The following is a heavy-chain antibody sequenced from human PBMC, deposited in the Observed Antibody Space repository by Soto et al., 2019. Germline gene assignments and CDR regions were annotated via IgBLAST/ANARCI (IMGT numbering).Heavy chain of an antibody. CDR2: IYYSGST. CDR1: GGSISSSSYY. Sequence: PSETLSLSCTVSGGSISSSSYYWGWILQPPGKGLEWIGSIYYSGSTYYNPSLKSRVTISVDTSKNQFSLKLSSVTAADTAVYYCARQPYYDSSGFSSWGQGTLVTVSS. D-gene: IGHD3-22*01. J-gene: IGHJ4*02. V-gene: IGHV4-39*01. CDR3: ARQPYYDSSGFSS.